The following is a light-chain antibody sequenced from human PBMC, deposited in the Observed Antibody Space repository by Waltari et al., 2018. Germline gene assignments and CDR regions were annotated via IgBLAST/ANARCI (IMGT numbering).Light chain of an antibody. V-gene: IGKV3-11*01. Sequence: EIGLPQPLATLPLPPAARDTLPCRASQSDSSYLAWYQQKPGQAPRLLIYDASNRATGIPARCSGSGSGTDFTLTISSLEPEDFAVYYCQQRSNWPPGLTFGGGTKVEIK. CDR1: QSDSSY. CDR2: DAS. CDR3: QQRSNWPPGLT. J-gene: IGKJ4*01.